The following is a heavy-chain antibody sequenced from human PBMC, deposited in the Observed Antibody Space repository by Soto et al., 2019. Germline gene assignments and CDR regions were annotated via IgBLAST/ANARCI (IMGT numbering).Heavy chain of an antibody. V-gene: IGHV3-30-3*01. Sequence: QPGGSLRLSCAASGFTFSSYAMHWVRQAPGKGLEWVAVISYDGSNKYYADSVKGRFTISRDNSKNTLYLQMNSLRAEDTAVYYCARDRGYYDFWSGYWAPSGMDVWGQGTLVTVSS. CDR2: ISYDGSNK. CDR3: ARDRGYYDFWSGYWAPSGMDV. J-gene: IGHJ6*02. CDR1: GFTFSSYA. D-gene: IGHD3-3*01.